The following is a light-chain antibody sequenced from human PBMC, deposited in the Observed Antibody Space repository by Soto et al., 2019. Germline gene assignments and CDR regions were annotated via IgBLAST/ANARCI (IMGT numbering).Light chain of an antibody. V-gene: IGLV2-8*01. CDR2: EVT. CDR3: SSYAGTTLYV. CDR1: SSDVGGYNY. Sequence: QSALTQPPSASGSPGQSVTISCTGTSSDVGGYNYVSWYQQHPGKAPQLMIYEVTKRPSGVPDRFSGSKSGNTASLTVSGLKAEDEADYYCSSYAGTTLYVFGAGTKLTVL. J-gene: IGLJ1*01.